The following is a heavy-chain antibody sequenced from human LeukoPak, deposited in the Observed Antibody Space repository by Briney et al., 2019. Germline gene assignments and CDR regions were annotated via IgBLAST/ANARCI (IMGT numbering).Heavy chain of an antibody. V-gene: IGHV4-39*01. Sequence: SETLSLTCTVSGGSISSSNYYWGWIRQPPGKGLEWIGTISNRGSTYYNPPLKSRVTISVDTSKNQLSLKLSSVTAADTAIFYCARQRAVAGTEDYWGQGTLVTVSS. D-gene: IGHD6-19*01. CDR2: ISNRGST. CDR1: GGSISSSNYY. CDR3: ARQRAVAGTEDY. J-gene: IGHJ4*02.